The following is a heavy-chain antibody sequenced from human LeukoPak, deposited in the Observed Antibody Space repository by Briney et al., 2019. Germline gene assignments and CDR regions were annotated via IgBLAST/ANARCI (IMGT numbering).Heavy chain of an antibody. V-gene: IGHV3-15*01. CDR2: IKSKTDGRTT. CDR1: GFTFSNAW. J-gene: IGHJ6*03. CDR3: TTDLISGSYRNYYYYMDV. D-gene: IGHD1-26*01. Sequence: AGGSLRLSCAASGFTFSNAWMSWVRQAPGKGLEWVGRIKSKTDGRTTDYAAPVKGRFTISRDDSKNTLYLQMNSLKTEDTAVYYCTTDLISGSYRNYYYYMDVWGKGTTVTVSS.